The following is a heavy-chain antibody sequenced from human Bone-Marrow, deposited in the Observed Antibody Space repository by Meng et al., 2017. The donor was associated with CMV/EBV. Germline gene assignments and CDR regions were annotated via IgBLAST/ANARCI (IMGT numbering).Heavy chain of an antibody. D-gene: IGHD6-13*01. CDR1: GGSISSYY. CDR3: ARDWGSSWSYGMDV. V-gene: IGHV4-59*01. Sequence: SETLSLTCIVSGGSISSYYWSWIRQPPGKGLEWIGYIYYSGSTNYNPSLKSRVTISVDTSKNQFSRKLSSVTAADTAVYYCARDWGSSWSYGMDVWGQGTTVTVSS. CDR2: IYYSGST. J-gene: IGHJ6*02.